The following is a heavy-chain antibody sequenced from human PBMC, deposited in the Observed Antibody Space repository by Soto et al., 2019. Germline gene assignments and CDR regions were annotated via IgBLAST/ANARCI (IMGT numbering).Heavy chain of an antibody. CDR1: GFTFSSYG. V-gene: IGHV3-33*01. J-gene: IGHJ5*02. D-gene: IGHD2-21*02. Sequence: QVQLVESGGGVVQPGRSLRLSCAASGFTFSSYGMHWVRQAPGKGLEWVAVIWYDGSNNYYADSVKGRFTISRDNSKTTLYLQMNSLRAEDTAVYYCARDLCSEGGGDCYSGWFDPWGQGTLVTVSS. CDR3: ARDLCSEGGGDCYSGWFDP. CDR2: IWYDGSNN.